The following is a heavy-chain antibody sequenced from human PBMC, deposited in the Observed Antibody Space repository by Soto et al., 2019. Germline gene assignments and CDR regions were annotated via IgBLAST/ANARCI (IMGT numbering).Heavy chain of an antibody. D-gene: IGHD3-3*01. J-gene: IGHJ4*02. CDR2: ISAYNGNT. V-gene: IGHV1-18*01. CDR1: GYTFTSYG. Sequence: GASVKVSCKASGYTFTSYGISWVRQAPGQGLKWMGWISAYNGNTNYAQKLQGRVTMTTDTSTSTAYMELRSLRSDDTAVYYCARIGPYYDFWSGYSDFDYWGQGTLVTVSS. CDR3: ARIGPYYDFWSGYSDFDY.